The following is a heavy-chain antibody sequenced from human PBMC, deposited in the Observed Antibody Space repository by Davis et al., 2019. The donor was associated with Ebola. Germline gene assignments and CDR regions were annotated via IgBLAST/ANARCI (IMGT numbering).Heavy chain of an antibody. V-gene: IGHV1-8*01. CDR2: MNPNSGNT. D-gene: IGHD1-1*01. CDR3: ARDVRGITGPSEY. Sequence: AASVKVSCKTSGFTFTSYDINWVRQATGQGLEWMGWMNPNSGNTGYAQKFQGRITMTRNISISTAYMELRSLRSDDTARYYCARDVRGITGPSEYWGQGTLVTVSS. CDR1: GFTFTSYD. J-gene: IGHJ4*02.